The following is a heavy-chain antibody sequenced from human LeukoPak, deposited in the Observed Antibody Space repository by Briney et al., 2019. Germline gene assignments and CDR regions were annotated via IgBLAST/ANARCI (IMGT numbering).Heavy chain of an antibody. D-gene: IGHD2-8*01. Sequence: GGSLGLSCVASGFSFRNYAIHWVRQAPGKGLEWVSYISSSSSTIYYADSVKGRFTISRDNAKNSLYLQMNSLRDEDTAVYYCARDARMYDYYYYGMDVWGQGTTVPVSS. J-gene: IGHJ6*02. V-gene: IGHV3-48*02. CDR2: ISSSSSTI. CDR3: ARDARMYDYYYYGMDV. CDR1: GFSFRNYA.